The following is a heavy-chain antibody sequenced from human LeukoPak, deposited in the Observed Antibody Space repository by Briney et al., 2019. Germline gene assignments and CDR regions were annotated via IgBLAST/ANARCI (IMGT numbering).Heavy chain of an antibody. V-gene: IGHV4-39*01. J-gene: IGHJ4*02. Sequence: PSETLSLTCTVSGGSISSSSYYWGWIRQPPGKGLEWLGNIYYSGSTYYNPSLKSRVTISADTSKSQFSLKLSSVTAADSAMYYCARLGSSAPLYYFDYWGQGTLVTVSS. CDR3: ARLGSSAPLYYFDY. D-gene: IGHD6-19*01. CDR2: IYYSGST. CDR1: GGSISSSSYY.